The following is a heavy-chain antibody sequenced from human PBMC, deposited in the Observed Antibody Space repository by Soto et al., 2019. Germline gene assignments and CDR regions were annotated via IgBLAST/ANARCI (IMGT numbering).Heavy chain of an antibody. CDR2: IKQARSEK. D-gene: IGHD2-21*01. CDR3: ARETSADSF. CDR1: GFTFSNYW. V-gene: IGHV3-7*01. Sequence: EVQLVESGGGLVQPGGSLRLSCAASGFTFSNYWMVWVRQAPEKGPAWVATIKQARSEKYYVDSVKGRFTISRDNTKNPLYLQMTSLSAENTALYYCARETSADSFWGQGTLVTVSS. J-gene: IGHJ4*02.